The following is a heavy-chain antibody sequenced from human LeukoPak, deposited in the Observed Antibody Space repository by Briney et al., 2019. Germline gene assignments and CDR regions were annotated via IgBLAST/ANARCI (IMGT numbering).Heavy chain of an antibody. CDR1: DFTFNKDW. D-gene: IGHD6-19*01. CDR2: IISTVDGGTT. J-gene: IGHJ3*02. Sequence: GGSLRLSCAASDFTFNKDWMNWVRQAPGKGLEWVGRIISTVDGGTTDYAAPVKGRFTVSRDDSKKMLYLQMNSLKIEDTAVYYCTTGGNVIVADTRAFDIWGQGTMVTVSS. V-gene: IGHV3-15*07. CDR3: TTGGNVIVADTRAFDI.